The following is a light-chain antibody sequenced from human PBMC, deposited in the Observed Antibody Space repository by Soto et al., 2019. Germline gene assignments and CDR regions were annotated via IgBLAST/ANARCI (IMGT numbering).Light chain of an antibody. CDR3: QSYDSSHYV. Sequence: QSVLTQPPSVSGAPGQRVTISCTWSSSNIGAGYDVHWYQQLPGTAPKLLIYGNSNRPSGVPDRFSGSKSGTSASLAITGLQAEDEADYYCQSYDSSHYVFGTGTKVTVL. CDR2: GNS. J-gene: IGLJ1*01. CDR1: SSNIGAGYD. V-gene: IGLV1-40*01.